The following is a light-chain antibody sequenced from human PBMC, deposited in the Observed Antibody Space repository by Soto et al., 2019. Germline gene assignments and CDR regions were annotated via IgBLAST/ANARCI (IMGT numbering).Light chain of an antibody. CDR1: QSVSSY. CDR3: QQRSNWPPWT. Sequence: IVLTQSPSTLSLPPGERATLSCRASQSVSSYLAWYQQKPGQAPRLLIYDASNRATGIPARFSGSGSGTDFTLTISSLEPEDFAVYYCQQRSNWPPWTFGQGTKV. CDR2: DAS. J-gene: IGKJ1*01. V-gene: IGKV3-11*01.